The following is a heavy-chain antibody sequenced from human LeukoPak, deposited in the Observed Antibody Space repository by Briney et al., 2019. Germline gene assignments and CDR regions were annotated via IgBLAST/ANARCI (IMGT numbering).Heavy chain of an antibody. D-gene: IGHD4-23*01. CDR3: ARQEPYGGKMFDP. V-gene: IGHV3-48*01. J-gene: IGHJ5*02. CDR2: ISSDSSTI. Sequence: GGSLRLSCAASGFTFSSYAMNWARQAPGKGLEWVSYISSDSSTIYYADSVEGRFTISRDNAKTSLYLQMNSLRADDTAVYYCARQEPYGGKMFDPWGQGTLVTVPS. CDR1: GFTFSSYA.